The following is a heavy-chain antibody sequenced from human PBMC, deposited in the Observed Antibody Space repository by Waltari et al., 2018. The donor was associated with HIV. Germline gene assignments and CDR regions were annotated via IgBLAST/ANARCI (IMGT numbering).Heavy chain of an antibody. J-gene: IGHJ4*02. D-gene: IGHD4-17*01. CDR1: GESLKNYH. CDR2: VSNAGTF. Sequence: QVQLQQWGGGLLKPSETLSLTCAVYGESLKNYHWTWIRQAPGKGLEWIGEVSNAGTFTYGPSLKSRVTMSLDTSKSQFSLRMKSMTAADTAIYYCARGDGGFYLNDYFEYWGQGTLVTVSS. V-gene: IGHV4-34*01. CDR3: ARGDGGFYLNDYFEY.